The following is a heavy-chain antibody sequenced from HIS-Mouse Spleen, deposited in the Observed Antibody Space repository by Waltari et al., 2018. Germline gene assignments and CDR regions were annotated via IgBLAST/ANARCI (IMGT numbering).Heavy chain of an antibody. V-gene: IGHV2-70*15. CDR1: GFSLSTSGMC. J-gene: IGHJ4*02. CDR3: ARIAEGYTSGWYAFDY. Sequence: QVTLRYSGPALVTPTQTLPLTCTFSGFSLSTSGMCVSWSRHPPGKALEWLARIDWDDDKYYSTSRKTRLTISRDTSKNQVVLTMTNMEPLDTATYYCARIAEGYTSGWYAFDYWGQGTLVTVSS. D-gene: IGHD6-19*01. CDR2: IDWDDDK.